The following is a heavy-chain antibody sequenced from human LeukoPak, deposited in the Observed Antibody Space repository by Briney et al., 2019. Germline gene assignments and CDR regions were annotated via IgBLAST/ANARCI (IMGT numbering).Heavy chain of an antibody. Sequence: GGSLRLSCAASGFTFSDYYMSWIRQAPGKGLEWVSYISSSGSTIYYADSVKGRFTISRDNAKNSLYLQMNSLRAEDTAVYYCARVSNAYYYYYMDVWGQGTTVTVSS. CDR1: GFTFSDYY. V-gene: IGHV3-11*04. J-gene: IGHJ6*03. CDR3: ARVSNAYYYYYMDV. CDR2: ISSSGSTI.